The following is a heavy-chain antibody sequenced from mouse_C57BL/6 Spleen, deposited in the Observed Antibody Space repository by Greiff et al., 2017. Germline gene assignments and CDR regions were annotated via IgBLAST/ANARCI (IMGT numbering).Heavy chain of an antibody. J-gene: IGHJ4*01. V-gene: IGHV6-3*01. Sequence: EVQGVESGGGLVQPGGSMKLSCVASGFTFSNYWMNWVRQSPEKGLEWVAQIRLKSDNYATHYAESVKGRFTISRDDSKSSVYLQMNNLRAEDTGIYYCTGAGHYYAMDYWGQGTSVTVSS. CDR2: IRLKSDNYAT. CDR3: TGAGHYYAMDY. CDR1: GFTFSNYW.